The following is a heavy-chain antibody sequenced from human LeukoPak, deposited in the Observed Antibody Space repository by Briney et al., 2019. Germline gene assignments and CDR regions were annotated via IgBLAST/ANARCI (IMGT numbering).Heavy chain of an antibody. Sequence: GGSLRLSCAASGFTFYSYGMSWVRQAPGKGLEWVSSIGGSGGSTYYADSVKGRFTISRDNSKNTLYLQMNSLRAEDTAVYYCAKVAAAAGLDYWGQGTLVTVSS. CDR1: GFTFYSYG. V-gene: IGHV3-23*01. CDR3: AKVAAAAGLDY. D-gene: IGHD6-13*01. J-gene: IGHJ4*02. CDR2: IGGSGGST.